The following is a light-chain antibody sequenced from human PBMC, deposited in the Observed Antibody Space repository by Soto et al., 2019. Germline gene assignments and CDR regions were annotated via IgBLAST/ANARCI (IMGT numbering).Light chain of an antibody. J-gene: IGLJ1*01. V-gene: IGLV2-14*01. CDR3: SSYTNINTRACV. Sequence: QLVLTQPGSVSGSPGQSITISCTGTSGDIGSYNRVSWYQQHPGKAPKLIIYEVTDRPSGVSNRFSGSKSGNTASLTISGLQAEDEAEYYCSSYTNINTRACVFGTGTKLTVL. CDR2: EVT. CDR1: SGDIGSYNR.